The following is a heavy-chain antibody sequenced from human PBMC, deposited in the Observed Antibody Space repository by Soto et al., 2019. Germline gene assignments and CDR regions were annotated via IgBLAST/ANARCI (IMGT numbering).Heavy chain of an antibody. CDR2: ISYDGSNK. CDR3: ARQYSSSWIGGY. J-gene: IGHJ4*02. D-gene: IGHD6-13*01. Sequence: QVQLMESGGGVVQPGRSLRLSCAASGFTFSSYGMHWVRQAPGKGLEWVAVISYDGSNKYYADSVKGRFTISRDNSKNTLYLQMNSLRAEDTAVYYCARQYSSSWIGGYWGQGTLVTVSS. CDR1: GFTFSSYG. V-gene: IGHV3-30*03.